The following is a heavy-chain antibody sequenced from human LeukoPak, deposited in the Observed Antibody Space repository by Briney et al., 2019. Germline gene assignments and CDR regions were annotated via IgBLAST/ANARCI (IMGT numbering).Heavy chain of an antibody. V-gene: IGHV1-46*01. CDR1: GYTFTSYY. J-gene: IGHJ6*03. CDR2: INPSGGST. CDR3: ARDPAYQLRYYYYYYMDV. D-gene: IGHD2-2*01. Sequence: GASVKVSCKASGYTFTSYYMHRVRQAPGQGLEWMGIINPSGGSTSYAQKFQGRVTMTRDTSTSTVYMELSSLRSEDTAVYYCARDPAYQLRYYYYYYMDVWGKGTTVTVSS.